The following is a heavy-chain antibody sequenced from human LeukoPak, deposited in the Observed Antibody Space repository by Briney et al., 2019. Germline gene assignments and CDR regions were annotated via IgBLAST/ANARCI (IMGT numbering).Heavy chain of an antibody. D-gene: IGHD3-22*01. CDR1: GFTLSNYG. J-gene: IGHJ5*02. CDR2: IWYDGSNK. Sequence: PGGSLRLSCAASGFTLSNYGMHWVRQAPGKGLEWVAVIWYDGSNKYYADSVKGRFTISRDNSKNTLYLQMNSLRAEDTAVYYCAKGLYDSSGFLVFAWGQGTLVTVSS. CDR3: AKGLYDSSGFLVFA. V-gene: IGHV3-33*06.